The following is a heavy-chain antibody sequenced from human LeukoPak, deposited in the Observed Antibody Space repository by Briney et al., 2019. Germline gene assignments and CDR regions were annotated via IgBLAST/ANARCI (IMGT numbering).Heavy chain of an antibody. J-gene: IGHJ5*02. D-gene: IGHD3-16*02. V-gene: IGHV4-34*01. Sequence: SETLSLTCAVYGGSFSGYYWSWIRQPPGKGLEWIGEINHSGSTNYNPSLKSRVTISVDTSKNQFSLKLSSVTAADTAVYYCARGTINYVWGSYRSNWFDPWGQGTLVTVSS. CDR3: ARGTINYVWGSYRSNWFDP. CDR2: INHSGST. CDR1: GGSFSGYY.